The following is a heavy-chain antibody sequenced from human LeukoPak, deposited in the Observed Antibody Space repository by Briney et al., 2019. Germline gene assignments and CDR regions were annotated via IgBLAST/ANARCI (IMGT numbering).Heavy chain of an antibody. CDR3: ARGPLKTYYYGSGSPPLFDY. Sequence: TSETLSLTCAVYGGSFSGYYWSWIRQPPGKGLEWIGEINHSGSTNYNPSLKSRVTISVDTSKNQFSLKLSSVTAADTAVYYCARGPLKTYYYGSGSPPLFDYWGQGTLVTVSS. CDR1: GGSFSGYY. J-gene: IGHJ4*02. V-gene: IGHV4-34*01. D-gene: IGHD3-10*01. CDR2: INHSGST.